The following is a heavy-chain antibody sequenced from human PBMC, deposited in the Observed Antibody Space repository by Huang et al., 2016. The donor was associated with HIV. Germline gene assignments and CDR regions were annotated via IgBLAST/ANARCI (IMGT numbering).Heavy chain of an antibody. CDR3: ARLIGSPSFYYGLDV. J-gene: IGHJ6*02. V-gene: IGHV5-51*01. CDR1: GYRFRSHW. Sequence: EVQLVQSGAEVKKPGESLKISCKGSGYRFRSHWIGWVRQMPGKGLGWMGSIDPGDSDTRYSPSFQGQVTISADKSINTAYLQWSSLKASDTAMYYCARLIGSPSFYYGLDVWGQGTTVTVSS. CDR2: IDPGDSDT. D-gene: IGHD3-10*01.